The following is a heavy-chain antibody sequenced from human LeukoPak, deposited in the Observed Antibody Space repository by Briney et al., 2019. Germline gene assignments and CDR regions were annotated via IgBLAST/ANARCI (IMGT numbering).Heavy chain of an antibody. CDR3: ARTTYYSYSMDV. Sequence: SETLSLTCVVSGDYFSDSYWSWIRQPPGKGLEWIGFIYFDGNTRYKGSLKSRVTMSVDTPKSQFSLRLNSVTAADTAVYYCARTTYYSYSMDVWGQGTTVTVSS. CDR1: GDYFSDSY. V-gene: IGHV4-59*01. CDR2: IYFDGNT. D-gene: IGHD4-11*01. J-gene: IGHJ6*02.